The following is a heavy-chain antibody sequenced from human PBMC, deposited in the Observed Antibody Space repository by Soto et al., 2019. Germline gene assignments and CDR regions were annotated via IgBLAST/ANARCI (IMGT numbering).Heavy chain of an antibody. J-gene: IGHJ3*01. V-gene: IGHV3-23*01. Sequence: PGGSLRLSCSASGFTFSSYAMHGVRQAPGKGLEWVSAISGSRGRTYYADSVKGRFTFSRDNSKNTLYLQMNSLRAEDTAVYFCANGTYRDYVYWDHAFDFWGQGTMVTVSS. CDR3: ANGTYRDYVYWDHAFDF. D-gene: IGHD4-17*01. CDR2: ISGSRGRT. CDR1: GFTFSSYA.